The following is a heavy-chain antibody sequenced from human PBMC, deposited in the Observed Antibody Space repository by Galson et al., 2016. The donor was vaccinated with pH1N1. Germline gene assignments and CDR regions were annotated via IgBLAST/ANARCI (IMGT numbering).Heavy chain of an antibody. Sequence: SVKVSCKASGGTFGSYGINWVRQAPGQGLEWMGGIIPIFNAVKYAQNFQGRVTIPADESTTTAYMELSSLRSEDTAMYYCAREDYYDTDLSDWYFDLWGRGTLLTVSS. V-gene: IGHV1-69*13. CDR1: GGTFGSYG. CDR3: AREDYYDTDLSDWYFDL. J-gene: IGHJ2*01. CDR2: IIPIFNAV. D-gene: IGHD3-22*01.